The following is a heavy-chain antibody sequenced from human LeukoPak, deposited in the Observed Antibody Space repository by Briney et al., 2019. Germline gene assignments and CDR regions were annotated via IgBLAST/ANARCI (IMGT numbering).Heavy chain of an antibody. J-gene: IGHJ4*02. V-gene: IGHV4-34*01. Sequence: SETLSLTCAVYGGSFSGYYWSWLRQPPGKGLEWIGEINHSGSTNYNPSLKSRVTISVDTSKNQFSLKLSSVTAADTAVYYCARGRTETMIVVVITEFDYWGQGTLVTVSS. CDR2: INHSGST. CDR3: ARGRTETMIVVVITEFDY. CDR1: GGSFSGYY. D-gene: IGHD3-22*01.